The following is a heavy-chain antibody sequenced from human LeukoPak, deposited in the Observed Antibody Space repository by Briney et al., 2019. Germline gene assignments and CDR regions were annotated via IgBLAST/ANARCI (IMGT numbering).Heavy chain of an antibody. CDR2: ISGSGGST. D-gene: IGHD2-2*01. Sequence: GGSLRLSCAASGFTFSSYAMSWVRQAPGKGLEWVSAISGSGGSTYYADSVKGRFTISRDNAKNSLYLQMNSLRAEDTALYYCAKASHVVPAADFDYWGQGTLVTVSS. J-gene: IGHJ4*02. CDR3: AKASHVVPAADFDY. CDR1: GFTFSSYA. V-gene: IGHV3-23*01.